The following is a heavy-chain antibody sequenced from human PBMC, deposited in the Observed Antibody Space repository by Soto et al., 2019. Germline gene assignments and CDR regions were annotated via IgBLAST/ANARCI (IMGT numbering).Heavy chain of an antibody. J-gene: IGHJ6*03. V-gene: IGHV3-23*01. Sequence: EVQVLESGGGLVQPGGSLRLSCVGSGFIFSNYAMAWVRQAPGKGLEWVSGFGRSGGTYYADSVKGRYTISRDNSKNTLYLQMNSLRVEDTAVYYCAKSQSSLYYMDVWGKGTAVTVSS. CDR2: FGRSGGT. CDR3: AKSQSSLYYMDV. CDR1: GFIFSNYA.